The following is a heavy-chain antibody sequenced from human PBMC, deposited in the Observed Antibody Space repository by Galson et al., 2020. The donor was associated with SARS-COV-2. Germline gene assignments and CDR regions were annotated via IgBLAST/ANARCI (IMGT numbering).Heavy chain of an antibody. V-gene: IGHV3-7*01. CDR2: IKQDGSEK. CDR3: ASTLSATPGGYY. Sequence: GGSLRLSCAASGFTFSRYWMSWVRQAPGKGLEWLANIKQDGSEKYYVDSVKGRFTISRDNTRNSLYLHINSLRAEDTAVYYCASTLSATPGGYYWGQETLVTVSS. CDR1: GFTFSRYW. D-gene: IGHD2-15*01. J-gene: IGHJ4*02.